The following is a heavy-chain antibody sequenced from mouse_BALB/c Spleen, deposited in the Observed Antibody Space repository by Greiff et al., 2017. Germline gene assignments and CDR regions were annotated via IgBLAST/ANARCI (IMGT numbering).Heavy chain of an antibody. J-gene: IGHJ3*01. Sequence: EVMLVESGGGLVQPGGSRKLSCAASGFTFSSFGMHWVRQAPEKGLEWVAYISSGSSTIYYADTVKGRLTISRDNPKNTLFLQMTSLRSEDTAMYYCVYGYDRAYWGQGTLVTVSA. CDR2: ISSGSSTI. V-gene: IGHV5-17*02. CDR1: GFTFSSFG. D-gene: IGHD2-2*01. CDR3: VYGYDRAY.